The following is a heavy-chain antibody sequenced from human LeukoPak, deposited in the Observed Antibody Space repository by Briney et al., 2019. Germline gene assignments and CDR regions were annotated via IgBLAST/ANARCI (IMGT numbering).Heavy chain of an antibody. J-gene: IGHJ4*02. CDR1: GLTFSSYA. D-gene: IGHD6-6*01. CDR2: ISGSGGST. CDR3: AQDWVAARRPHDF. V-gene: IGHV3-23*01. Sequence: GGSLRLSCAASGLTFSSYAMTWVRQAPGKGLEGGSGISGSGGSTYYADSVKGRFTISRDNSKSTLYLQMNCLRAEDTAVYYCAQDWVAARRPHDFWGQGTLVTVSS.